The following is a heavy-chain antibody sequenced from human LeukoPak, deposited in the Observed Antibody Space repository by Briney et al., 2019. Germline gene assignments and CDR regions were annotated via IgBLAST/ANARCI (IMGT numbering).Heavy chain of an antibody. CDR1: GFTFSSYA. Sequence: TGGSLRLSCAASGFTFSSYAMRWVRQAPGKGLEWVAVISYDEKNKFYADSVKGRFIISRDNSKNTLYLQMNSLRPEDTALYYCASNPGTAARGNDYWGQGTLVTVSS. CDR3: ASNPGTAARGNDY. CDR2: ISYDEKNK. J-gene: IGHJ4*02. D-gene: IGHD6-13*01. V-gene: IGHV3-30*04.